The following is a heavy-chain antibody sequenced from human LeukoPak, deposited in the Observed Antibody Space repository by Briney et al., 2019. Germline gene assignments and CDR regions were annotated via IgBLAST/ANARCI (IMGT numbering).Heavy chain of an antibody. Sequence: ASVKVSCKVSGYTVTELSMHWVRQAPGKGLEWMGGFDPEDGETIYAQKFQGRVTMTEDTSTDTAYMDLSSLRSEDTAVYYCATVSDRYSYGYRYYYGMDVWGQGTTVTVSS. D-gene: IGHD5-18*01. J-gene: IGHJ6*02. CDR1: GYTVTELS. CDR3: ATVSDRYSYGYRYYYGMDV. CDR2: FDPEDGET. V-gene: IGHV1-24*01.